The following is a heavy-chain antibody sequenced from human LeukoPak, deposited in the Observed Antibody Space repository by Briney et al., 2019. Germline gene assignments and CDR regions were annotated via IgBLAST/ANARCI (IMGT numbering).Heavy chain of an antibody. D-gene: IGHD3-9*01. CDR3: ARGKTNYDILTGYSLYYFDY. CDR2: IYSGGST. J-gene: IGHJ4*02. CDR1: GFTVSSNY. Sequence: PGGSLRLSCAASGFTVSSNYMSWVRQAPGKGLEGVSVIYSGGSTYYADSVKGRFTISRHNSKNTLYLQMNSLRAEDTAVYYCARGKTNYDILTGYSLYYFDYWGQGTLVTVSS. V-gene: IGHV3-53*04.